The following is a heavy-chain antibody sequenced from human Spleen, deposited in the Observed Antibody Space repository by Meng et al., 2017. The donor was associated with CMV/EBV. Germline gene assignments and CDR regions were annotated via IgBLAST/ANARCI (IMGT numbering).Heavy chain of an antibody. CDR1: GFTFSRYA. CDR2: IYSGGGTT. V-gene: IGHV3-23*03. CDR3: AKVTNWSSGSPSTHYFDY. Sequence: GESLKISCAVSGFTFSRYAMSWVRQAPGKGLEWVSVIYSGGGTTYYADAVKGRFTISRDNSKNTLYLQMNSLRAEDTALYYCAKVTNWSSGSPSTHYFDYWGQGTLVTVSS. D-gene: IGHD3-22*01. J-gene: IGHJ4*02.